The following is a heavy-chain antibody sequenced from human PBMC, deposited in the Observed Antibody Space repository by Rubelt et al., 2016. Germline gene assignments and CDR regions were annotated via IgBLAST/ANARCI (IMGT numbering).Heavy chain of an antibody. J-gene: IGHJ4*02. D-gene: IGHD6-13*01. V-gene: IGHV4-38-2*02. CDR2: IHHGGNT. Sequence: QVQLQESGPGLVKPSETLSLTCTVSGYSITKGFHWGWIRQPPGKGLEWIGNIHHGGNTYYNPSLKSRVTISVDTSKNQFSLKLTSVTATDTAVYYCARHESAGSSWPFDDWGQGTQVTVSS. CDR1: GYSITKGFH. CDR3: ARHESAGSSWPFDD.